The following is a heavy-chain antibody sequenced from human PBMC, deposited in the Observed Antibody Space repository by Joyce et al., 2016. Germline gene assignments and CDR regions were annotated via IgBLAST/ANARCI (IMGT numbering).Heavy chain of an antibody. CDR1: GFAFSHCG. Sequence: QVQLVESGGGVVQPGKSLRLSCAASGFAFSHCGMHCVRQAPGKVLEWVAVIWYDGNKKYYGDSVKGRFTISRDNSNNTLYLQMNRLRAEDTAVYYCARDSKNGDAVLPFDLWGQGTLVTVSS. V-gene: IGHV3-33*01. CDR2: IWYDGNKK. CDR3: ARDSKNGDAVLPFDL. D-gene: IGHD4-17*01. J-gene: IGHJ4*02.